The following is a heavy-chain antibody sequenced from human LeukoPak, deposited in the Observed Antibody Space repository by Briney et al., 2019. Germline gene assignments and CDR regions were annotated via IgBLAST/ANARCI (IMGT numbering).Heavy chain of an antibody. D-gene: IGHD6-19*01. J-gene: IGHJ5*02. CDR3: ARDIGGSGWAYNWFDP. Sequence: SETLSLTCAVYGGSFSGYYWSWIRQPPGKGLEWIGYIYYSGSTNYNPSLKSRVTISVDTSKNQFSLKLSSVTAADTAVYYCARDIGGSGWAYNWFDPWGQGTLVTVSS. V-gene: IGHV4-59*01. CDR1: GGSFSGYY. CDR2: IYYSGST.